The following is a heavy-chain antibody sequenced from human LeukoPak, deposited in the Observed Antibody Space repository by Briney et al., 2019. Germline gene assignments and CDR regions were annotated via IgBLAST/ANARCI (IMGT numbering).Heavy chain of an antibody. J-gene: IGHJ4*02. CDR3: ARDSSVPYGITD. D-gene: IGHD4-17*01. V-gene: IGHV3-23*01. CDR2: ISGSDGNT. CDR1: GFTFSKYA. Sequence: GGSLRLSCAASGFTFSKYAMSCVRQAPGKGLEWVSAISGSDGNTFYADSVKGRFTISRDNSKNTLSLQMNNLRAEDTALYYCARDSSVPYGITDWGQGTLVTVSS.